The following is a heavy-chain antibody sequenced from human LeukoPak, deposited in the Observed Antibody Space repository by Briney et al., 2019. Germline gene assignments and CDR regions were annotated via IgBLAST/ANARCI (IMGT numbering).Heavy chain of an antibody. Sequence: PSETLSLTCTVSGGSISSYYWSWIRQPPGKGLEWTGYIYYSGSTNYNPSLKSRVTISVDTSKNQFSLKLSSVTAADTAVYYCAITLDPITTDYFDYWGQGTLVTVSS. J-gene: IGHJ4*02. CDR3: AITLDPITTDYFDY. CDR1: GGSISSYY. D-gene: IGHD1-20*01. CDR2: IYYSGST. V-gene: IGHV4-59*01.